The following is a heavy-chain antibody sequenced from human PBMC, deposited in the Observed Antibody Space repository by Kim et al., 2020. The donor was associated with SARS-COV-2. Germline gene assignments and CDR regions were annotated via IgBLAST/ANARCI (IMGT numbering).Heavy chain of an antibody. CDR2: VDHSGTT. D-gene: IGHD3-22*01. V-gene: IGHV4-4*02. CDR1: GASISSSSC. J-gene: IGHJ5*02. Sequence: SETLSLTCVVSGASISSSSCWSWVRQPPGKGLEWIGEVDHSGTTSYNVSLKNRVSILVDKSKNQFSLRLTSVSAADTAVYYCARGVSSAWTLRAWFDPWGQGTLAT. CDR3: ARGVSSAWTLRAWFDP.